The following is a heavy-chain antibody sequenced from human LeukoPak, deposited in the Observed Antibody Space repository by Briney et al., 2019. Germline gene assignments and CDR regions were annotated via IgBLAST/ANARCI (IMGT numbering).Heavy chain of an antibody. V-gene: IGHV4-59*01. CDR2: IYYSGST. CDR1: GGSISSYY. Sequence: SETLSPTCTVSGGSISSYYWSWIRQPSGKGLEWIGYIYYSGSTKYNPSLKSRVTMSVDTSKNQLSLKLRSVTAADTAVYYCARNTFYGFFDLWGRGALVTVSS. D-gene: IGHD2/OR15-2a*01. CDR3: ARNTFYGFFDL. J-gene: IGHJ2*01.